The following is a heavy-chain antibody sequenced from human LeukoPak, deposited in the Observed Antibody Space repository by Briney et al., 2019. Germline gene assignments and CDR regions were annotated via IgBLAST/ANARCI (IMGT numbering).Heavy chain of an antibody. V-gene: IGHV3-21*01. Sequence: GGSLRLSCAASGFTFSTYSMNWVRQAPGKGLEWVSSISSSTSYIYYADSVKGRFTISRDNAKNSLYLQMHSLRAEDTAVYYCARSMVRGADAFDIWGQGTMVTVSS. CDR2: ISSSTSYI. CDR3: ARSMVRGADAFDI. J-gene: IGHJ3*02. D-gene: IGHD3-10*01. CDR1: GFTFSTYS.